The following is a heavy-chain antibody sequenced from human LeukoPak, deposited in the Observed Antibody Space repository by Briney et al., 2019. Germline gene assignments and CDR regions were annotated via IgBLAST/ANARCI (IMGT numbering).Heavy chain of an antibody. D-gene: IGHD6-19*01. CDR1: GFTVSSDY. V-gene: IGHV3-66*04. J-gene: IGHJ4*02. CDR2: TYSGGST. Sequence: GGSLRLSCAASGFTVSSDYMSWVRQAPGKRLEWVSVTYSGGSTYYADSVKGRFSISRDNSKNTLYLQMHSLRAEDTAVYYCAGRTHGSGSCWGQGTLVTVSS. CDR3: AGRTHGSGSC.